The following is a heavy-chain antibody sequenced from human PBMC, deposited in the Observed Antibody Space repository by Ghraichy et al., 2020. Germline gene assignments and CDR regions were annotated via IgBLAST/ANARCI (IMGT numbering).Heavy chain of an antibody. CDR3: ARLNVPAANSFDP. CDR2: INHSGST. J-gene: IGHJ5*02. D-gene: IGHD2-2*01. V-gene: IGHV4-34*01. Sequence: SETLSLTCAVYGGSFSGYYWSWIRQPQGKGLEWIGEINHSGSTNYNPSLKSRVTISVDTSKNQFSLKLSSVTAADTAVYYCARLNVPAANSFDPWGQGTLVTVSS. CDR1: GGSFSGYY.